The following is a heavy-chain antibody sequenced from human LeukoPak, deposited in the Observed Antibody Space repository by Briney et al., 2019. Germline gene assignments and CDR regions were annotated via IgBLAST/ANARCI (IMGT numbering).Heavy chain of an antibody. V-gene: IGHV4-38-2*02. CDR1: GYSIANAYY. CDR3: ARDRGGYSSAWLFDY. D-gene: IGHD6-19*01. J-gene: IGHJ4*02. Sequence: SETLSLTCTVSGYSIANAYYWGWIRQPPGKGLEWIGEINHSGSTNYNPSLKSRVTISVDTSKNQFSLKLSSVTAADTAVYYCARDRGGYSSAWLFDYWGQGTLVTVSS. CDR2: INHSGST.